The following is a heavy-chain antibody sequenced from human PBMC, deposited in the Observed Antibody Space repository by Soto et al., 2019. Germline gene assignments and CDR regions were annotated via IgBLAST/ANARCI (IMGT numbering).Heavy chain of an antibody. CDR3: ASRYYDILTGYLIPDDY. CDR1: GGSISSSSYY. Sequence: ETLSLTCTVSGGSISSSSYYWGWIRQPPGKGLEWIGSIYYSGSTYYNPSLKSRVTISVDTSKNQFSLKLSSVTAADTAVYYCASRYYDILTGYLIPDDYWGQGTLVTVSS. CDR2: IYYSGST. D-gene: IGHD3-9*01. V-gene: IGHV4-39*01. J-gene: IGHJ4*02.